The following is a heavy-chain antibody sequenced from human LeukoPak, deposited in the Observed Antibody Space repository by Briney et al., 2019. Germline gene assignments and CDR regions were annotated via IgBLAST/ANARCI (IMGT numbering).Heavy chain of an antibody. Sequence: GGSLRLSCVASGFTFSRYWMAWVRQAPGKGLEWVATIQNEGSEKHYVDSVKGRFTISRDNAKNSLFLQMNSLRTEDTAVYYCARDSSGVLWGQGTLVTVSS. CDR3: ARDSSGVL. CDR2: IQNEGSEK. D-gene: IGHD5-12*01. J-gene: IGHJ4*02. V-gene: IGHV3-7*01. CDR1: GFTFSRYW.